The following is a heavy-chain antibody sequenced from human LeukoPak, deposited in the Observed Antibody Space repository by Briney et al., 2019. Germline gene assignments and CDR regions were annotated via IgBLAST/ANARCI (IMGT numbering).Heavy chain of an antibody. CDR1: GGTFSSYA. D-gene: IGHD2-2*02. V-gene: IGHV1-69*13. CDR3: ARGIGYCSSTSCYKFDY. CDR2: IIPIFGTA. J-gene: IGHJ4*02. Sequence: ASVKVSCKASGGTFSSYAISWVRQAPGQGLEWMGGIIPIFGTANYAQKFQGRVTITADESTSTAYMELSSLRSEDTAVYYCARGIGYCSSTSCYKFDYWGQGTLVTVSP.